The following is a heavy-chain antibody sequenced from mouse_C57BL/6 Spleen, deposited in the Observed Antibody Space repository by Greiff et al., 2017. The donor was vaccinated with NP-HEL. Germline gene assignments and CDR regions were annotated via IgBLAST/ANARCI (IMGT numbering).Heavy chain of an antibody. D-gene: IGHD2-5*01. Sequence: EVQLVESGEGLVKPGGSLKLSCAASGFTFSSYAMSWVRQTPEKRLEWVAYISSGGDYIYYADTVKGRFTISRDNARNTLYLQMSSLKSEDTAMYYCTRVRAYYSNYEVFFAYWGQGTLVTVSA. J-gene: IGHJ3*01. CDR2: ISSGGDYI. CDR3: TRVRAYYSNYEVFFAY. CDR1: GFTFSSYA. V-gene: IGHV5-9-1*02.